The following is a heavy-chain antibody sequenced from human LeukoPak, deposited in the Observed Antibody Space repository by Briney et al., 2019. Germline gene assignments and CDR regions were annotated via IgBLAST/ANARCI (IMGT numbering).Heavy chain of an antibody. CDR3: ARFVSGYRSKSFDY. CDR1: GGSVSSSSYY. J-gene: IGHJ4*02. Sequence: PSETLSLTCTVSGGSVSSSSYYWGWIRQPPGKGPEWIGSIYYSGSTYYNPSLKSRVTISVDTSKNQFSLKLSSVTAADTAVYYCARFVSGYRSKSFDYWGQGTLVTVSS. CDR2: IYYSGST. V-gene: IGHV4-39*01. D-gene: IGHD3-22*01.